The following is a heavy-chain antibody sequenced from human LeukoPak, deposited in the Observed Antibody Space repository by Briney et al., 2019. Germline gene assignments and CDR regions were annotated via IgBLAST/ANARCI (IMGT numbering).Heavy chain of an antibody. J-gene: IGHJ4*02. CDR2: MNPNSGNT. CDR1: GYTFTSYD. D-gene: IGHD1-26*01. V-gene: IGHV1-8*03. Sequence: GASVKVSCKASGYTFTSYDINWVRQATGQGLEWMGWMNPNSGNTGYAQKFQGRVTITRNTSTNTADMELSSLRSEDTAVYYCARGRQWELLGYWGQGTLVTVSS. CDR3: ARGRQWELLGY.